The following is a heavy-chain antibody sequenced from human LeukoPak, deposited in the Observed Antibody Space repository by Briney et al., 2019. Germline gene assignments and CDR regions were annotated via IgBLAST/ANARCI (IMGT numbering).Heavy chain of an antibody. CDR1: GGSFSGYY. CDR3: ARGPARILTGYFISYYYGMDV. D-gene: IGHD3-9*01. V-gene: IGHV4-34*01. J-gene: IGHJ6*02. CDR2: INHSGST. Sequence: SETLSLTCAVYGGSFSGYYWSWIRQLPGKGLEWIGEINHSGSTNYNSSLKSRVTISVDTSKNQFSLKLSSVTAADTAVYYCARGPARILTGYFISYYYGMDVWGQGTTVTVSS.